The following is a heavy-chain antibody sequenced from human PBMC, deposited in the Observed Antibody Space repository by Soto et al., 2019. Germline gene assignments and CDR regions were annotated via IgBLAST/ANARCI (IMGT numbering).Heavy chain of an antibody. D-gene: IGHD2-2*01. J-gene: IGHJ6*02. CDR1: GYTFTSYD. V-gene: IGHV1-8*01. CDR3: ARNRRCSSTSCYSDYYYYGMDV. CDR2: MNPNSGNT. Sequence: ASVKVSCKASGYTFTSYDINWVRQATGQGLEWMRWMNPNSGNTGYAQKFQGRVTMTRNTSISTAYMELSSLRPEDTAVYYCARNRRCSSTSCYSDYYYYGMDVWGQGTTVTVSS.